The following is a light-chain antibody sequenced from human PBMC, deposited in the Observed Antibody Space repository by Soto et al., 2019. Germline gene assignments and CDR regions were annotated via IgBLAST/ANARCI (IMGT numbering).Light chain of an antibody. CDR2: EVT. J-gene: IGLJ1*01. Sequence: QSVLTQPASVSGSPGQSVTISCSGSDFGNYNLVSWYQHLPGRAPKLLIFEVTMRPSGISDRFSGSKSASTASLTISGFQAEDEGDYYCASYAGGRTYVFGSGTKVTVL. CDR1: SDFGNYNL. V-gene: IGLV2-23*02. CDR3: ASYAGGRTYV.